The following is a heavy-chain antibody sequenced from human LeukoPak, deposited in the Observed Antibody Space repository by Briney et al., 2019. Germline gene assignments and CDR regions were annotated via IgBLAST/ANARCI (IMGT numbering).Heavy chain of an antibody. D-gene: IGHD1-26*01. CDR1: GFTFGDYT. CDR3: TRDPPTRY. CDR2: IRKKADGGTP. J-gene: IGHJ4*02. V-gene: IGHV3-49*03. Sequence: GGSLRLSCTASGFTFGDYTITWIRQAPGKGLEWVGFIRKKADGGTPEYAASVKGRFIISRDASKSIAYLQMNSLKTDDTAVYYCTRDPPTRYWGQGTLVSVSS.